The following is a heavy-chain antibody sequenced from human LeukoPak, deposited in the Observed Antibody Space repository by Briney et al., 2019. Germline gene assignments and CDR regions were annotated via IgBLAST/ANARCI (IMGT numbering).Heavy chain of an antibody. CDR2: IYYSGST. V-gene: IGHV4-39*07. CDR3: ARAEVRYGDFDNDAFDI. J-gene: IGHJ3*02. D-gene: IGHD4-17*01. Sequence: SETLSLTCTVSGGSISSSSYYWGWIRQPPGKGLEWIGSIYYSGSTYYNPSLKSRVTISVDRSKNQFSLKLSSVTAADTAVYYCARAEVRYGDFDNDAFDIWGQGTMVTASS. CDR1: GGSISSSSYY.